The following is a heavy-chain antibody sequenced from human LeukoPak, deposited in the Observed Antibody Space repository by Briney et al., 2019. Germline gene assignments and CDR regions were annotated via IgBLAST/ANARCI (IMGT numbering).Heavy chain of an antibody. CDR3: ASTTSGSYDY. V-gene: IGHV4-39*01. CDR2: IYYNGST. CDR1: GGSISSSSYY. Sequence: PSETLSLTCTVSGGSISSSSYYWGWIRQPPGKGLEWIGSIYYNGSTYYNPSLKSRVTISVDTSKNQFSLKLSSVTAADTAVYYCASTTSGSYDYWGQGTLVTVSS. J-gene: IGHJ4*02. D-gene: IGHD1-26*01.